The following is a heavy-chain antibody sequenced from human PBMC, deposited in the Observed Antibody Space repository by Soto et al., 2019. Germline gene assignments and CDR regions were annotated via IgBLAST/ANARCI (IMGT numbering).Heavy chain of an antibody. D-gene: IGHD6-13*01. V-gene: IGHV3-30-3*01. J-gene: IGHJ4*02. CDR1: GFTFSSYA. CDR2: ISYDGSNK. Sequence: QVQLVESGGGVVQPGRSLRLSCAASGFTFSSYAMHWVRQAPGKGLEWVAVISYDGSNKYYADFVKGRFTISRDNSKNTLYLQMNSLRAGDTAVYYCARAGYSSSWYVRYWGQGTLVTVSS. CDR3: ARAGYSSSWYVRY.